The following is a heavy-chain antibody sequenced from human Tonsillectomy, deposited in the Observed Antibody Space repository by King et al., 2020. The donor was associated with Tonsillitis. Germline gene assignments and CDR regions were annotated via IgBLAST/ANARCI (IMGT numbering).Heavy chain of an antibody. CDR3: ASETVWGSFRLTSLFGN. Sequence: QLVQSGGGVVQPGGSLRLSCAASGFNFNNYGMHWLRQPPGKGLEWVAFIPYDEGQKHHAESVKGRFTVSRDNSKNTLFLQMDALRLEDTAMYYCASETVWGSFRLTSLFGNWGQGALVTVSS. D-gene: IGHD3-16*02. V-gene: IGHV3-30*02. CDR1: GFNFNNYG. J-gene: IGHJ4*02. CDR2: IPYDEGQK.